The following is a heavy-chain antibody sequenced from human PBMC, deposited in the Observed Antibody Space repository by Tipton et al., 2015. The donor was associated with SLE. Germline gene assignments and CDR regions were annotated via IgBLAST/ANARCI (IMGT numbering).Heavy chain of an antibody. CDR3: ATELFRGYTSGWGPDY. Sequence: TLSLTCAVYGGSFNGYYWSWIRQPPGKGLEWIGYIFHSGITYYNPSLKSRVTMSVDRSKNQFSLRLTSVTAADTAVYYCATELFRGYTSGWGPDYWGQGTLVTVSS. D-gene: IGHD6-19*01. CDR1: GGSFNGYY. CDR2: IFHSGIT. V-gene: IGHV4-34*12. J-gene: IGHJ4*02.